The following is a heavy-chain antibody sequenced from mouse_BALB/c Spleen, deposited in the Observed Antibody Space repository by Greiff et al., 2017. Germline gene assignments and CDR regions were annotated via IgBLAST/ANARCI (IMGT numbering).Heavy chain of an antibody. V-gene: IGHV5-17*02. D-gene: IGHD2-1*01. Sequence: EVQLQESGGGLVQPGGSRKLSCAASGFTFSSFGMHWVRQAPEKGLEWVAYISSGSSTIYYADTVKGRFTISRDNPKNTLFLQMTSLRSEDTAMYYCARSNYGTYYAMDYWGQGTSVTVSS. J-gene: IGHJ4*01. CDR2: ISSGSSTI. CDR1: GFTFSSFG. CDR3: ARSNYGTYYAMDY.